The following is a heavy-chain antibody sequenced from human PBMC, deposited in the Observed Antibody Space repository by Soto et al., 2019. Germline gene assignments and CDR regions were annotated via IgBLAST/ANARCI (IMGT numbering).Heavy chain of an antibody. CDR3: ATLGGWLRFHSPPPYYYGMDV. CDR1: GYSFTSYW. CDR2: IDPSDSYA. D-gene: IGHD2-21*02. J-gene: IGHJ6*02. Sequence: LGESLTISCKGSGYSFTSYWISWVRQMPGKGLEWMGRIDPSDSYANYSPSFQGHVTISADKSISTAYLQWSSLKASDTAMYYCATLGGWLRFHSPPPYYYGMDVWGQGTTFTVSS. V-gene: IGHV5-10-1*01.